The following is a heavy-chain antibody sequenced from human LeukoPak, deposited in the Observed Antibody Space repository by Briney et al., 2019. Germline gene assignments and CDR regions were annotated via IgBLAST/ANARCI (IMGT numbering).Heavy chain of an antibody. D-gene: IGHD3-22*01. J-gene: IGHJ6*03. CDR3: ARGGSGYYFHYYYYMDV. V-gene: IGHV1-2*02. CDR1: GYTFTGYY. CDR2: INPNSGGT. Sequence: ASVKVSCKGSGYTFTGYYMHWVRQAPGQGLEWMGWINPNSGGTNYAQKFQGRVTMTRDTSISTAYMELSRLRSDDTAVYYCARGGSGYYFHYYYYMDVWGKGTTVTVSS.